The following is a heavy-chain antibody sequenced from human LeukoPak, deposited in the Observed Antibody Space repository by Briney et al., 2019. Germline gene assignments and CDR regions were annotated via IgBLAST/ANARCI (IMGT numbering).Heavy chain of an antibody. Sequence: ASVKVSCKASGYTFTGYYIHWVRQAPGQGLEWMGWINPDSGGTNYAQKLQGRVTMTTDKSTSTAYMELRSLRSDDTAVYYCARGTLFFGVVMGFDPWGQGTLVTVSS. CDR1: GYTFTGYY. J-gene: IGHJ5*02. CDR3: ARGTLFFGVVMGFDP. CDR2: INPDSGGT. V-gene: IGHV1-2*02. D-gene: IGHD3-3*01.